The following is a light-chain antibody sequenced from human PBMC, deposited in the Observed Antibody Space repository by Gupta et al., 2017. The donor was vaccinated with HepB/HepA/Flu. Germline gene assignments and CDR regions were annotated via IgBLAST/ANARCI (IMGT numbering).Light chain of an antibody. V-gene: IGLV3-21*03. Sequence: SYVLPQPPSVSVAPGKTARITCGGNNIGSKSVHWYQQKPGQAPVLVVYDDSDRPSGIPERFSGSNTGNTATLTISRVEAGDEADYYCQVWDSSSDLWVFGGGTKLTVL. CDR3: QVWDSSSDLWV. CDR1: NIGSKS. CDR2: DDS. J-gene: IGLJ3*02.